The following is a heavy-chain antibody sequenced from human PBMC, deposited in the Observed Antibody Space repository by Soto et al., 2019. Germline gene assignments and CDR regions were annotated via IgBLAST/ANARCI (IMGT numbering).Heavy chain of an antibody. V-gene: IGHV3-48*03. CDR2: ISSSGSTI. J-gene: IGHJ6*02. CDR3: AKGYEISPTIASGWYSNYYYGMDV. CDR1: GFTFSSYE. D-gene: IGHD6-19*01. Sequence: GGSLRLSCAASGFTFSSYEMNWVRQAPGKGLEWVSYISSSGSTIYYADSVKGRFTISRDNAKNSLYLQMNSLRGEDTAVYYCAKGYEISPTIASGWYSNYYYGMDVWGQGT.